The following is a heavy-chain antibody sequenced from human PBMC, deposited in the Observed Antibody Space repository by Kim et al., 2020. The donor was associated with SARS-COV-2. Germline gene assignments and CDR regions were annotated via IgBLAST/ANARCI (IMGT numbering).Heavy chain of an antibody. Sequence: SETLSLTCSVSGGSVNSSVYYWGWIRQPPGKGLEWIGSIYYSGSTYYNPSLKSRGIISVDTSKNQISLKLASVTAADTAVYYCARVKGRLGEVRGECKNCVDPWGQGTLVTVSS. CDR2: IYYSGST. J-gene: IGHJ5*02. D-gene: IGHD3-16*01. CDR1: GGSVNSSVYY. V-gene: IGHV4-39*01. CDR3: ARVKGRLGEVRGECKNCVDP.